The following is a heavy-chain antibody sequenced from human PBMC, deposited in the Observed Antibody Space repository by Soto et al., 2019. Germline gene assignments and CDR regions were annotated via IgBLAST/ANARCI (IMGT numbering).Heavy chain of an antibody. Sequence: PGGSLRLSCAVSGFKFSDYWMSWVRQAPGKGLEWVGNIKHDTSEAHYADSVKGRFTITRDNIKNFLFLQMNGLRSDDTASYYCARDGLLFSGPYRPSRFDYWGLGTLVTVSS. J-gene: IGHJ4*02. CDR3: ARDGLLFSGPYRPSRFDY. V-gene: IGHV3-7*03. CDR1: GFKFSDYW. CDR2: IKHDTSEA. D-gene: IGHD3-16*02.